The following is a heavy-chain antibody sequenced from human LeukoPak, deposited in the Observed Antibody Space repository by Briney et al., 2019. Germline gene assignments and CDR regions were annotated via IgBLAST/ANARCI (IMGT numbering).Heavy chain of an antibody. CDR1: GGSISSSSYY. CDR3: ARGRHIVVVTALTAWDY. V-gene: IGHV4-39*07. J-gene: IGHJ4*02. Sequence: PSETLSLTCTVSGGSISSSSYYWGWIRQPPGKGLEWIGSIYYSGSTYYNPSLKSRVTISVDTSKNQFSLKLSSVTAADTTVYYCARGRHIVVVTALTAWDYWGQGTLVTVSS. D-gene: IGHD2-21*02. CDR2: IYYSGST.